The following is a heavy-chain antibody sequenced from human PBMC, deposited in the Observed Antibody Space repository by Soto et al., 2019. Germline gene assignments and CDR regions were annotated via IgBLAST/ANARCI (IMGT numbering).Heavy chain of an antibody. J-gene: IGHJ5*02. CDR1: YE. V-gene: IGHV1-8*01. D-gene: IGHD6-6*01. CDR3: ARRHSRSDEGLGITVQVSIFPLNP. CDR2: MNPNSGNT. Sequence: YEKKRVRQDTGQGLEWMGWMNPNSGNTGYAQKFQGRVTMTRNTSISTAYMELSSLRSEDTAVYYCARRHSRSDEGLGITVQVSIFPLNP.